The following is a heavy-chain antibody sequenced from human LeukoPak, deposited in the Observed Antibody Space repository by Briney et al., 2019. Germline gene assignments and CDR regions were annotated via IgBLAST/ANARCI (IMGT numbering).Heavy chain of an antibody. CDR3: ARFSRTYSSSWYAFDY. J-gene: IGHJ4*02. CDR1: GGSISSYY. D-gene: IGHD6-13*01. V-gene: IGHV4-59*01. Sequence: PSETLSLTCTVSGGSISSYYWSWIRQPPGKGLEWIGYIYYSGSTNYNPSLKSRVTISVDTSKNQFSLKLSSVTAADTAVYYCARFSRTYSSSWYAFDYWGQGTLVTVSS. CDR2: IYYSGST.